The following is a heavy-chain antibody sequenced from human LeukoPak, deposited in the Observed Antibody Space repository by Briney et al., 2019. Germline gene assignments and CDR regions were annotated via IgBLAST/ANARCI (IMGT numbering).Heavy chain of an antibody. CDR3: VRVGRSLHWNPDF. CDR1: GGSMSDYY. Sequence: SETLSLTGTVSGGSMSDYYWGCIRQPPGKGLEWIGYISYSGKSNSNPSLKSRVAMSVDMSKNQFSLKLASVTAADTAVYYCVRVGRSLHWNPDFWGLGTLVTVSS. V-gene: IGHV4-59*01. CDR2: ISYSGKS. J-gene: IGHJ4*02. D-gene: IGHD1-1*01.